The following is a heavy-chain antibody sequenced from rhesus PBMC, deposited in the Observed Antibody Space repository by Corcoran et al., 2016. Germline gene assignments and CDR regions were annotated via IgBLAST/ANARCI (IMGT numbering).Heavy chain of an antibody. Sequence: QVQLQESGPGLVKPSETLSLTCAVSGYSISSGYGWSWIRQPPGKGLEWIGYISYSGSTSYNPSLKSRVTISRDTSKNQFSLKLSSVTAADTAVYYCAHCSGIYCYFDYWGQGVLVTVSS. D-gene: IGHD2-27*01. CDR2: ISYSGST. CDR3: AHCSGIYCYFDY. CDR1: GYSISSGYG. J-gene: IGHJ4*01. V-gene: IGHV4-122*02.